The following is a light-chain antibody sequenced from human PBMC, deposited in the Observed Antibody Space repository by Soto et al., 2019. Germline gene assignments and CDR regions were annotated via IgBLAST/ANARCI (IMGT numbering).Light chain of an antibody. J-gene: IGLJ3*02. V-gene: IGLV1-51*01. CDR2: DNN. CDR1: SSNIGSNF. Sequence: QSVLTQPPSVSAAPGQRVTISCSGGSSNIGSNFVPWYKQSPGTAPTLLIYDNNKRPSGIPDRFTGSKSGTSATLGITGLQPGDEAVYYCGTWNSALRARVFGGGTKLTVL. CDR3: GTWNSALRARV.